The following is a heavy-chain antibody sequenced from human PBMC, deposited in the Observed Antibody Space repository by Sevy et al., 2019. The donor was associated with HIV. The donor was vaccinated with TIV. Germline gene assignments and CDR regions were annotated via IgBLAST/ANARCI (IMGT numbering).Heavy chain of an antibody. CDR3: ARVPTYYYGSATYFDY. V-gene: IGHV1-18*04. D-gene: IGHD3-10*01. CDR2: IGVYNGNA. J-gene: IGHJ4*02. CDR1: GYSFASDG. Sequence: ASVKVSCKASGYSFASDGFSWVRQAPGQGLEWMGWIGVYNGNAKYAQVFQDRFTMTTDTSTSTAYMELRSLRSDDTAVYYCARVPTYYYGSATYFDYWGQGTLVTVSS.